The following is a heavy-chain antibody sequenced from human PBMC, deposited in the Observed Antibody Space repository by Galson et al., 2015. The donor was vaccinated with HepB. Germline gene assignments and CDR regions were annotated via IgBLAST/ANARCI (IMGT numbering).Heavy chain of an antibody. CDR2: IYPGDSDT. CDR1: GYSFTNYW. Sequence: QSGAEVKNPGESLRISCTGSGYSFTNYWIGWVRQMPGKGLEWMGVIYPGDSDTRYSPSFQGQVTISADKARSYLQWSSLKASDTAMYYCARPDGGTGYEYWGQGTLVTVSS. CDR3: ARPDGGTGYEY. V-gene: IGHV5-51*01. J-gene: IGHJ4*02. D-gene: IGHD1-14*01.